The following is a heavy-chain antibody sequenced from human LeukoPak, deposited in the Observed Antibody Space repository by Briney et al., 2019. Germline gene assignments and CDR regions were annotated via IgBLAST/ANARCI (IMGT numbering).Heavy chain of an antibody. J-gene: IGHJ4*02. CDR3: ASESYYDSSGAEY. V-gene: IGHV4-59*10. D-gene: IGHD3-22*01. CDR2: IYTSGST. CDR1: GFTFSSYA. Sequence: GSLRLSCAASGFTFSSYAMSWVRQAPGKGLEWIGRIYTSGSTNYNPSLKSRVTMSVDTSKNQFSLKLSSVTAADTAVYYCASESYYDSSGAEYWGQGTLVTVSS.